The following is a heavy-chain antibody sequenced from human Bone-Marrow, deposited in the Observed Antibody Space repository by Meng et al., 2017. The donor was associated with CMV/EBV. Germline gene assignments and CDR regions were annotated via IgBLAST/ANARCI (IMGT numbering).Heavy chain of an antibody. CDR1: GFTFSSYA. D-gene: IGHD2-2*01. Sequence: SCAASGFTFSSYAMHWVRQAPGKGLEWVAVISYDGSNKYYADSVKGRFTISRDNSKNTLYLQMNSLRAEDTAVYYCARDGEDIVVVPALMEKTGWFDPWGQGTLVTVSS. CDR2: ISYDGSNK. CDR3: ARDGEDIVVVPALMEKTGWFDP. J-gene: IGHJ5*02. V-gene: IGHV3-30-3*01.